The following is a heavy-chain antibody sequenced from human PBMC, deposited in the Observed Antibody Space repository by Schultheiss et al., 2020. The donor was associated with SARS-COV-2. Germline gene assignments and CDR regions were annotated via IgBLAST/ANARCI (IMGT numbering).Heavy chain of an antibody. V-gene: IGHV1-69*01. J-gene: IGHJ2*01. CDR2: IIPIFGTA. Sequence: KISCKASGGTFSSYAISWVRQAPGQGLEWMGGIIPIFGTANYAQKFQGRVTITADESTSTAYMELSSLRSEDTAVYYCARDRYDFWSGYVSYWYFDLWGRGALVTVSS. D-gene: IGHD3-3*01. CDR1: GGTFSSYA. CDR3: ARDRYDFWSGYVSYWYFDL.